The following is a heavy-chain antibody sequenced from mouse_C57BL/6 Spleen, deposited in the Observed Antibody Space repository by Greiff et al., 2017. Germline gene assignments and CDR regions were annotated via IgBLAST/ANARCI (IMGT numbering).Heavy chain of an antibody. J-gene: IGHJ2*01. V-gene: IGHV1-5*01. CDR1: GYTFTSYW. CDR2: IYPGNSDT. Sequence: VQLQQSGTVLARPGASVKMSCKTSGYTFTSYWMHWVKQRPGQGLEWIGAIYPGNSDTSYNQKFKGKAKLTAVTSASTAYMELSSLTSEDSAVYYCTLITTVVLDYWGQGTTLTVSS. CDR3: TLITTVVLDY. D-gene: IGHD1-1*01.